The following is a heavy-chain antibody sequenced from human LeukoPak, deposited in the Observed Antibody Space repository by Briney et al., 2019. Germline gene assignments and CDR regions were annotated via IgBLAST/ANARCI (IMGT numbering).Heavy chain of an antibody. J-gene: IGHJ4*02. Sequence: GGSLRLSCAASGFTVSTNYMSWVRQAPGKGLEWVSLVYSGGTTYHADPVKGRFTISRDDSKNTVYLQMNSLRAEDTAVYYCARYDFWSGYSFDYWGQGTLVTVSS. CDR1: GFTVSTNY. V-gene: IGHV3-66*01. CDR3: ARYDFWSGYSFDY. CDR2: VYSGGTT. D-gene: IGHD3-3*01.